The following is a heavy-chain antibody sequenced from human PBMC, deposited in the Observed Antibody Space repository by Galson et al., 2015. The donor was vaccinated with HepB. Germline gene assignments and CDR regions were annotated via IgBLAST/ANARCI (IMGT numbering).Heavy chain of an antibody. CDR1: GYTLTELS. V-gene: IGHV1-24*01. CDR3: ATPYYYDSSGYYHGSFDY. J-gene: IGHJ4*02. CDR2: FDPEDGET. Sequence: SVKVSCKVPGYTLTELSMHWVRQAPGKGLEWMGGFDPEDGETIYAQKFQGRVTMTEDTSTDTAYMELSSLRSEDTAVYYCATPYYYDSSGYYHGSFDYWGQGTLVTVSS. D-gene: IGHD3-22*01.